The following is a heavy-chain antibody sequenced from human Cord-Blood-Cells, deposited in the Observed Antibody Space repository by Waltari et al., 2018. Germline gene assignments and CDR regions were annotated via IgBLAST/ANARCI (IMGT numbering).Heavy chain of an antibody. D-gene: IGHD5-12*01. CDR1: GFTFSNAW. CDR2: IKSKTDGGTK. J-gene: IGHJ4*02. CDR3: TTVSLVATIDY. Sequence: EVQLVESGGGLVKPGGSLRLSCAASGFTFSNAWMSWVRRAPGKGLEWVGRIKSKTDGGTKDITEPLKGRFTISRDDSKNTLYLQMSSLKTEDTAVYYCTTVSLVATIDYWGQGTLVTVSS. V-gene: IGHV3-15*01.